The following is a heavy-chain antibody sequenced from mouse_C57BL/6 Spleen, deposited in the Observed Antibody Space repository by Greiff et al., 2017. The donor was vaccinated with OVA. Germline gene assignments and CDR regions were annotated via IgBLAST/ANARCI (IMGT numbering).Heavy chain of an antibody. CDR1: GYTFTDYY. J-gene: IGHJ2*01. CDR3: ARSDLTGTRYFDY. CDR2: INPYNGGT. V-gene: IGHV1-19*01. D-gene: IGHD4-1*01. Sequence: VHVKQSGPVLVKPGASVKMSCKASGYTFTDYYMNWVKQSHGKSLEWIGVINPYNGGTSYNQKFKGKATLTVDKSSSTAYMELNSLTSEDSAVYYCARSDLTGTRYFDYWGQGTTLTVSS.